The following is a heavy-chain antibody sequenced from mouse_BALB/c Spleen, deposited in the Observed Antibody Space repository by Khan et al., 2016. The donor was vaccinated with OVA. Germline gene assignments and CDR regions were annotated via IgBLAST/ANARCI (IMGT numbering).Heavy chain of an antibody. J-gene: IGHJ2*01. CDR3: ARSRGVYDYDARFDC. CDR2: IYWDDDK. Sequence: QVTLKESGPGLLQPSQTLSLTCSLSGFSLSTSGMGVSWIRQPSGKGLEWLAHIYWDDDKRYNPFLKSRLTISKATSSNPVFLMITSVDTADTATYYCARSRGVYDYDARFDCWGQGTTLTVSS. CDR1: GFSLSTSGMG. D-gene: IGHD2-4*01. V-gene: IGHV8-12*01.